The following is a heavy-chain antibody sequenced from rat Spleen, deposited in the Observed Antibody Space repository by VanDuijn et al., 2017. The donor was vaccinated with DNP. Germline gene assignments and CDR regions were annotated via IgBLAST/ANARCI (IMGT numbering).Heavy chain of an antibody. CDR2: ITYSGNT. CDR3: ASHVYNSYWYFDF. J-gene: IGHJ1*01. V-gene: IGHV3-1*01. D-gene: IGHD1-10*01. Sequence: EVQLQESGPGLVKPSQSLSLTCSVTGYSITSNYWGWIRQFPGNKMEYIGHITYSGNTHFNPSLRSRISITRDTSKNQFFLQLNSVTTEDTATYYCASHVYNSYWYFDFWGPGTMVTVSS. CDR1: GYSITSNY.